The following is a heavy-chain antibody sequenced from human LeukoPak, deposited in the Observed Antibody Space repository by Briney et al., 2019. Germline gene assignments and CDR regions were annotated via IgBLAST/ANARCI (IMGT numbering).Heavy chain of an antibody. CDR3: TTREIVVEPAQTSMVRGVLWRSDF. J-gene: IGHJ4*01. CDR1: GDTLTELS. Sequence: ASVKVSCKVSGDTLTELSLHWVRQAPGKGLEWMGGFDPKEGERVYAQNFQGRFTMTEDTSSGTAYMELNSLRSEDTAVYYCTTREIVVEPAQTSMVRGVLWRSDFWGHGTLVTVSS. CDR2: FDPKEGER. V-gene: IGHV1-24*01. D-gene: IGHD3-10*01.